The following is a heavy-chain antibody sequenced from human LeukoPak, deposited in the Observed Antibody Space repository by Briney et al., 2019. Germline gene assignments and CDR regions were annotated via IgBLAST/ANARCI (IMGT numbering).Heavy chain of an antibody. J-gene: IGHJ4*02. D-gene: IGHD5-12*01. V-gene: IGHV4-39*01. CDR2: IYYSGST. CDR3: ARYSVATIDMYYFDY. Sequence: SETLSLTCTGSGGSISSSSYYWGWIRQPPGKGLEWIGSIYYSGSTYYNPSLKSRVTISVDTSKNQFSLKLSSVTAADTAVYYCARYSVATIDMYYFDYWGQGTLVTVSS. CDR1: GGSISSSSYY.